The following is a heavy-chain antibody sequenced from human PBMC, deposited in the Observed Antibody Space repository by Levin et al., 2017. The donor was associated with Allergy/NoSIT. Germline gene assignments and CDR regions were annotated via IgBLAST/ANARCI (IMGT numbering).Heavy chain of an antibody. J-gene: IGHJ4*02. CDR1: GFSVSDHY. CDR3: ARSNSGNILND. CDR2: IRRKPESYTP. Sequence: GGSLRLSCAVSGFSVSDHYMDWVRRAPGKGLEWLGRIRRKPESYTPEYVASVKGRFTISRDDSKNSLYLQMNNLKTEDTAVYYCARSNSGNILNDWGLGTLVTVSS. D-gene: IGHD3-9*01. V-gene: IGHV3-72*01.